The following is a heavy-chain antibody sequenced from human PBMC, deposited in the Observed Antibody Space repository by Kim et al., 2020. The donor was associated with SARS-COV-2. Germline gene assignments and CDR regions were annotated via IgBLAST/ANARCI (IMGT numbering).Heavy chain of an antibody. J-gene: IGHJ4*02. CDR2: T. CDR3: ARRGGIVNNYNY. V-gene: IGHV4-39*01. Sequence: TYYNPSHKSRLTISVDTSKNQFSLNLRSVTATDTAVYYCARRGGIVNNYNYWGQGTLVTVSS. D-gene: IGHD1-1*01.